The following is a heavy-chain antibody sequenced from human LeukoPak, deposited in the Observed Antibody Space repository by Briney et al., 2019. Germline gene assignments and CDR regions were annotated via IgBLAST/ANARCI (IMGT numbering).Heavy chain of an antibody. Sequence: GRSLRLSCAASGFTFSSYGMHWVRQAPGKGLEWVAVISYDGSNKYYADSVKGRFTISRDNSKNTPYLQMNSLRAEDTAVYCCAKGDFWSGYWVDYWGQGTLVTVSS. D-gene: IGHD3-3*01. V-gene: IGHV3-30*18. CDR2: ISYDGSNK. CDR1: GFTFSSYG. J-gene: IGHJ4*02. CDR3: AKGDFWSGYWVDY.